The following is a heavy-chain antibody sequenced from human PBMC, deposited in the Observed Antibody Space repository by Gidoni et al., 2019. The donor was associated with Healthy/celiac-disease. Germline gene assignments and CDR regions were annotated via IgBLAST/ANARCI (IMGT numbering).Heavy chain of an antibody. D-gene: IGHD5-18*01. Sequence: QVQLQESGPGLGKPSETLSLTCTVSGGSISSYYWSWVRQPAGKGLEWIGRIYPSGSTNYNPSLKSRVTMSVDTSKNQFSLKLSSVTAADTAVYYCARDTIQLWLRSGWFDPWGQGTLVTVSS. CDR2: IYPSGST. CDR1: GGSISSYY. V-gene: IGHV4-4*07. CDR3: ARDTIQLWLRSGWFDP. J-gene: IGHJ5*02.